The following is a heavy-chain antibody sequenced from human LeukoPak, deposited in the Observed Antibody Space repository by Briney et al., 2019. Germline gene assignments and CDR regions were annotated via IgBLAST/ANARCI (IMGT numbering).Heavy chain of an antibody. CDR3: ARDLKHYDSTGYYDDFDI. J-gene: IGHJ3*02. CDR2: ISGYNGNT. V-gene: IGHV1-18*04. CDR1: GYTFTGYY. D-gene: IGHD3-22*01. Sequence: KPGASVKVSCKASGYTFTGYYMHWVRQAPGQGLEWMGWISGYNGNTFYAQKFQGRVTMTTDTSTSTAYMDLRSLRSDDTAFYYCARDLKHYDSTGYYDDFDIWGQGTMVTVSS.